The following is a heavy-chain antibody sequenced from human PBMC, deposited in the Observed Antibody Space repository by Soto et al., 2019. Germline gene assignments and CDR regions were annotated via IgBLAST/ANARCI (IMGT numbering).Heavy chain of an antibody. D-gene: IGHD3-9*01. CDR1: GGSISSYY. J-gene: IGHJ6*02. CDR3: ARAPRYYDILTGYFPYYYGMDV. V-gene: IGHV4-59*01. CDR2: IYYSGST. Sequence: PSETLSLTCTVSGGSISSYYWSWIRQPPGKGLEWIGYIYYSGSTNYNPSLKSRVTISVDTSKNQFSLKLSSVTAADTAVYYCARAPRYYDILTGYFPYYYGMDVWGQGTTVT.